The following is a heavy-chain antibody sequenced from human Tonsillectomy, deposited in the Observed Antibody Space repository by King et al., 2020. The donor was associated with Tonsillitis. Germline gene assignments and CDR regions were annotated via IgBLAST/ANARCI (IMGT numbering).Heavy chain of an antibody. CDR2: ISVSGGST. D-gene: IGHD5-12*01. CDR3: AKDKVATMPRDAFDF. V-gene: IGHV3-23*04. Sequence: VQLVESGGGLVQRGGSLRLSCAASGFTFSSYAMSWVRQAPGKGLEWVSGISVSGGSTYSADSVKGRFTISRDNSKNTLYLQMNSLRAEDTAVYYCAKDKVATMPRDAFDFWGQGTMVTVSS. CDR1: GFTFSSYA. J-gene: IGHJ3*01.